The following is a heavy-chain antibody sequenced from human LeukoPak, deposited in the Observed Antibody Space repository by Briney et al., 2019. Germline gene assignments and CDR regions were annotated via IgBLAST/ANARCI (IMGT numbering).Heavy chain of an antibody. CDR1: GFTFSSYA. D-gene: IGHD3-3*01. V-gene: IGHV3-23*01. J-gene: IGHJ4*02. CDR2: ISGSGGST. CDR3: AREEDFWSGPPFSPDH. Sequence: GGSLRLSCAASGFTFSSYAMSWVRQAPGKGLDWVSAISGSGGSTYYADSVKGRFTISRDNSKSTLYLQMNSLRAEDTALYYCAREEDFWSGPPFSPDHWGQGTLVSVSS.